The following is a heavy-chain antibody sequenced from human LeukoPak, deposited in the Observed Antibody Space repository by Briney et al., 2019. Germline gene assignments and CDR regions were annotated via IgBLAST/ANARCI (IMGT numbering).Heavy chain of an antibody. CDR1: GYTFTSYG. D-gene: IGHD6-13*01. CDR2: ISAYNGNT. V-gene: IGHV1-18*01. CDR3: ARVMPAGYSSSWYSFYFDY. Sequence: ASVKVSCTASGYTFTSYGISWVRQAPGQGLEWMGWISAYNGNTNYAQKLQGRVTMTTDTSTSTAYMELRSLRSDDTAVYYCARVMPAGYSSSWYSFYFDYWGQGTLVTVSS. J-gene: IGHJ4*02.